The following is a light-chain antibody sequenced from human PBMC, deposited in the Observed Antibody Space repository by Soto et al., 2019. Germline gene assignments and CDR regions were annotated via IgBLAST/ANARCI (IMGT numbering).Light chain of an antibody. CDR2: GAS. CDR3: QESYSIPLT. J-gene: IGKJ4*01. V-gene: IGKV1-39*01. Sequence: DIQMTQSPSSLSASVGDRVIITCRASQSVKSYLNWYQQKPGKAPVLLIYGASTLGSGVPSRFSGSGSGTDFTLTISSLHPEDFATYYCQESYSIPLTFGEGTKVEMK. CDR1: QSVKSY.